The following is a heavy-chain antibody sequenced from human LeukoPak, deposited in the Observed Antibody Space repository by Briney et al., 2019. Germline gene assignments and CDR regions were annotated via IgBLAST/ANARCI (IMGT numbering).Heavy chain of an antibody. CDR1: GFTSSNYG. J-gene: IGHJ6*02. CDR2: VSDDGSHK. D-gene: IGHD6-13*01. Sequence: GGSLRLSCAASGFTSSNYGMHWVRQAPGKGLDWVAVVSDDGSHKQYADSVKGRFTVSRDNSEKTLYLQVNSLRAEDTAVYYCAKYSSSSNYYYGMDVWGQGTTVTVSS. CDR3: AKYSSSSNYYYGMDV. V-gene: IGHV3-30*18.